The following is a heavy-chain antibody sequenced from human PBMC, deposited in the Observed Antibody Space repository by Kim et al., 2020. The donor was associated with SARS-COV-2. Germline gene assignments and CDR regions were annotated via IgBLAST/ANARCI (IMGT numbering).Heavy chain of an antibody. CDR2: INPNSGGT. CDR1: GYTFTGYY. CDR3: ARDQPIPHCSSTSCYDRYYYYGMDV. D-gene: IGHD2-2*01. Sequence: ASVKVSCKASGYTFTGYYMHWVRQAPGQGLEWMGWINPNSGGTNYAQKFQGWVTMTRDTSISTAYMELSRLRSDDTAVYYCARDQPIPHCSSTSCYDRYYYYGMDVWGQGTTVTVSS. J-gene: IGHJ6*02. V-gene: IGHV1-2*04.